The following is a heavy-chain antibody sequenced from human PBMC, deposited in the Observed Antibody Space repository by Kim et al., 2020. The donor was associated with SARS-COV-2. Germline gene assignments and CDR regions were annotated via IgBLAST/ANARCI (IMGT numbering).Heavy chain of an antibody. CDR3: ARVAVGASSWHYFDS. CDR2: ISSSGSYT. Sequence: GSLRLSCAASGIKFNDYYMSWIRQAPGKGLEWISYISSSGSYTKYADSLKGRFTISRDNAENSLYLEMNSLRAEDTAVYYCARVAVGASSWHYFDSWGQ. V-gene: IGHV3-11*05. CDR1: GIKFNDYY. D-gene: IGHD6-13*01. J-gene: IGHJ4*02.